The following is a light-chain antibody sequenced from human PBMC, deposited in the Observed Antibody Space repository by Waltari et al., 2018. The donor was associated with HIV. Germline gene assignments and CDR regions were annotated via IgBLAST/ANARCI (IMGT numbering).Light chain of an antibody. CDR3: AAWDDNLSGPD. CDR2: RNN. Sequence: QSALTQPPSASGTPGQRVTISCSGSSSNIASNYVYWYQQLPGTAPKLLIYRNNRRPSGVPDRFAGSNSVTSASLAISGPRSEDEADSYCAAWDDNLSGPDFGTGSPVTVL. J-gene: IGLJ1*01. CDR1: SSNIASNY. V-gene: IGLV1-47*01.